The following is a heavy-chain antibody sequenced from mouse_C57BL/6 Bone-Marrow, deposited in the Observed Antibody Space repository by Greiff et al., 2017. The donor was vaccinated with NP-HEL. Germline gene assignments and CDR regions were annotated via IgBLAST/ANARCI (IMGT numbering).Heavy chain of an antibody. D-gene: IGHD1-1*01. CDR1: GYTFTSYW. J-gene: IGHJ2*01. Sequence: QVQLKESGAELVKPGASVKLSCKASGYTFTSYWMHWVKQRPGQGLEWIGMIHPNSGSTNYNEKFKSKATLTVDKSSSTAYMQLSSLTSEDSAVYYCARRGTTVVARGYYFDYWGQGTTLTVSS. CDR3: ARRGTTVVARGYYFDY. CDR2: IHPNSGST. V-gene: IGHV1-64*01.